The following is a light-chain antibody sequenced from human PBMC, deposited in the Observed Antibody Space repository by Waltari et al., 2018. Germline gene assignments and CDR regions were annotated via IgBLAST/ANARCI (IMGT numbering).Light chain of an antibody. CDR1: QNIDNY. Sequence: DIQMTQSSSSLSASVGDRVTITCRPSQNIDNYLNWYQQKPGKAPNLLIYTASSLQSGVPSRFDGSGSGTDFTLNISSLQPEDFATYYCQQSYSNPVTFGGGTKVEIK. V-gene: IGKV1-39*01. CDR2: TAS. CDR3: QQSYSNPVT. J-gene: IGKJ4*01.